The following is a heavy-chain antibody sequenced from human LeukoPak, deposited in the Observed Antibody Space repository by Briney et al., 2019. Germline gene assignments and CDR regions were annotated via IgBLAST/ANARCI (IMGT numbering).Heavy chain of an antibody. J-gene: IGHJ4*02. CDR1: GFTVSRYG. V-gene: IGHV3-23*01. CDR3: VRTMVRGVISYHFDY. Sequence: QPGGSLRLSCAASGFTVSRYGMSWVRQAPGKGLEWVSAISGSGGSTYYADSGKGRFTISRDNSKNTLYLQMNSLRAEDTAVYYCVRTMVRGVISYHFDYWGQGTLVTVSS. D-gene: IGHD3-10*01. CDR2: ISGSGGST.